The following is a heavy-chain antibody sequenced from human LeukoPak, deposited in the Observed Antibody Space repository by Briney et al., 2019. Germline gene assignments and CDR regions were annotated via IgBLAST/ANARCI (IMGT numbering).Heavy chain of an antibody. D-gene: IGHD3-9*01. Sequence: QPGGSLRLSCAASGFTFSSYAMSWVRQAPGKGLGWVSAISGSGGSTYYADSVKGRFTISRDNSKNTLYPQINSLRADDTAVYYCPKPAGGDMLTGYEPGTSDWGQGTLVTVSS. CDR3: PKPAGGDMLTGYEPGTSD. CDR2: ISGSGGST. V-gene: IGHV3-23*01. CDR1: GFTFSSYA. J-gene: IGHJ4*02.